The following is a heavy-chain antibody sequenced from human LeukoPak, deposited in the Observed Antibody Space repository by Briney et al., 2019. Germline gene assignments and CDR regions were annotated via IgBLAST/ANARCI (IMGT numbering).Heavy chain of an antibody. J-gene: IGHJ6*02. Sequence: AGTLCLTCAVSGGSISSSNWWSWVRQPPGKGLEWIGEIYHNGSTNYNPSLKSRVTISVDKSKNQFSLKLSSVTAADTAVYYCARDPIVVVPAATDYYYYGMDVWGQGTTVTVSS. D-gene: IGHD2-2*01. CDR3: ARDPIVVVPAATDYYYYGMDV. CDR2: IYHNGST. V-gene: IGHV4-4*02. CDR1: GGSISSSNW.